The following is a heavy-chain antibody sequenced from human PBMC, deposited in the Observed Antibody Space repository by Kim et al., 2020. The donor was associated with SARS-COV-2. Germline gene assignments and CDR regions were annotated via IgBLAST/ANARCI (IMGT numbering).Heavy chain of an antibody. CDR2: IWYDGSNK. J-gene: IGHJ6*02. D-gene: IGHD3-22*01. CDR3: ARGAEDYDDSSGYYYYGMDV. CDR1: GFTFSSYG. Sequence: GGSLRLSCAASGFTFSSYGMHWVRQAPGKGLEWVAVIWYDGSNKYYADSVKGRFTISRDNSKNTLYLQMNSLRAEDTAVYYCARGAEDYDDSSGYYYYGMDVWGQGTTVTVSS. V-gene: IGHV3-33*08.